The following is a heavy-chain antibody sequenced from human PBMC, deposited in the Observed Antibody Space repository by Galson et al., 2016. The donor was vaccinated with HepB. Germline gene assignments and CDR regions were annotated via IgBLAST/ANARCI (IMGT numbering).Heavy chain of an antibody. V-gene: IGHV1-18*01. CDR2: IAPYNGNT. CDR1: GYTFASYG. D-gene: IGHD2-15*01. CDR3: ARLLCSGGSCPSDY. Sequence: SVKVSCKASGYTFASYGLTWVRQAPGQGLEWLGWIAPYNGNTNYAQNLQGRITMTTDTSTSTAYLELRSLRSDDTAVYFCARLLCSGGSCPSDYWGQGTLVTVSP. J-gene: IGHJ4*02.